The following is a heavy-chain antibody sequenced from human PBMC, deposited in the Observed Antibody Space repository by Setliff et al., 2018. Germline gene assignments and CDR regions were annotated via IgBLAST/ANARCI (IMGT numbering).Heavy chain of an antibody. CDR2: IYYSGNT. D-gene: IGHD3-10*01. J-gene: IGHJ4*02. V-gene: IGHV4-31*03. Sequence: SETLSLTCTVSGGSISSGGYSWSWIRQHPGKGLEWIGYIYYSGNTYYNPSLKSRITISIDTSKNHFSMELNSVTAADSAVYYCARGADGSGSFYLGFDYWGQGILVTVSS. CDR3: ARGADGSGSFYLGFDY. CDR1: GGSISSGGYS.